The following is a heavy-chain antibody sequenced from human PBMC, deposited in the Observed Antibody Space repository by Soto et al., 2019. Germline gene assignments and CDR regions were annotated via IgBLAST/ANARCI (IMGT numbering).Heavy chain of an antibody. CDR2: FYSSGST. CDR1: GLTVSSNY. Sequence: WGSLSLSCAASGLTVSSNYMSWVRQAPGKGLQWVSVFYSSGSTYYADSVKGRFTISRDNSKNTLYLQMNSLRVEDTAVYYCARENSYPYFDYWGQGTQVTVS. J-gene: IGHJ4*02. D-gene: IGHD5-18*01. V-gene: IGHV3-53*01. CDR3: ARENSYPYFDY.